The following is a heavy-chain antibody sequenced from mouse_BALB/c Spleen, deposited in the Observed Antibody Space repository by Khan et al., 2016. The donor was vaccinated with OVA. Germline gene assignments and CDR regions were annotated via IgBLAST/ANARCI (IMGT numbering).Heavy chain of an antibody. J-gene: IGHJ4*01. CDR1: GYTFTSYD. Sequence: QVQLQQSGPELEKPGALVKISCKASGYTFTSYDINWVKQRPGQGLEWIGWIYPGDGSTKYNEKFKGKATLTADKSSSTAYMQLSSLTSESSAVYFCARGYQDSMDYWGQGTSVTVSS. D-gene: IGHD3-2*02. V-gene: IGHV1S56*01. CDR2: IYPGDGST. CDR3: ARGYQDSMDY.